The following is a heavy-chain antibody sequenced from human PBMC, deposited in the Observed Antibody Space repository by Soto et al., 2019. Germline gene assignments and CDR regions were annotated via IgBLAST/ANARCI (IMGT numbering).Heavy chain of an antibody. D-gene: IGHD3-22*01. CDR2: IYYSGST. CDR3: ASGTYYYDSEPYWYFDL. J-gene: IGHJ2*01. Sequence: QVQLQESGPGLVKPSETLSLTCTVSGGSISSYYWSWIRQPPGKGLEWIGYIYYSGSTNYNPSLKSRVTISVDTSTNQFSLKLSSVTAADTAVYYCASGTYYYDSEPYWYFDLWGRGTLVTVSS. CDR1: GGSISSYY. V-gene: IGHV4-59*01.